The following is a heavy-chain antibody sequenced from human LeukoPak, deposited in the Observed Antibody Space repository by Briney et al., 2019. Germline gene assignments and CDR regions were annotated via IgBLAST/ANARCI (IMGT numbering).Heavy chain of an antibody. V-gene: IGHV3-21*01. CDR2: ISSSSTYI. Sequence: GGSLRLSCAASGFTFNSYSMNWVRQAPGKGLEWVSSISSSSTYIHYADSVKGRFTISRDNAKNSLYLQINSLRAEDTAVYYCASPEYWGQGTLVTVSS. CDR3: ASPEY. CDR1: GFTFNSYS. D-gene: IGHD1-14*01. J-gene: IGHJ4*02.